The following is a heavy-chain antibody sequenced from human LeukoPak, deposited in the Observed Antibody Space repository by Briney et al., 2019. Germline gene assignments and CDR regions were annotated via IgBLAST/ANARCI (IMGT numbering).Heavy chain of an antibody. J-gene: IGHJ6*03. CDR1: GFTFSSYA. V-gene: IGHV3-64*01. CDR2: ISSNGGST. CDR3: ARALYYYYYMDV. Sequence: PGGSLTLSCAASGFTFSSYAMHWVRQAPGKGLEYVSAISSNGGSTYYANSVKGRFTISRDNSKNTLYLQMGSLRAEDMAVYYCARALYYYYYMDVWGKGITVTVSS.